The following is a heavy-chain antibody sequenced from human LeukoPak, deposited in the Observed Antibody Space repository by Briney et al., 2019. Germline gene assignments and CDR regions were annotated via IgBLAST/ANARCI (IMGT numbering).Heavy chain of an antibody. J-gene: IGHJ4*02. CDR3: ARDWAMNDALGMAYFDY. CDR1: GGTFSSYA. D-gene: IGHD1-1*01. CDR2: IIPILGIA. Sequence: ASVKVSCKASGGTFSSYAISWVRQAPGQGLEWMGRIIPILGIANYAQKFQGRVTITADKSTSTAYMELSSLRSEDTAVYYCARDWAMNDALGMAYFDYWGQGTLVTVSS. V-gene: IGHV1-69*04.